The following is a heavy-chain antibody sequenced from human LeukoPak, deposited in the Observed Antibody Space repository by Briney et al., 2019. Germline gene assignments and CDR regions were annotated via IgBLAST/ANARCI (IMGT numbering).Heavy chain of an antibody. Sequence: SETLSLTCTVSGGSLSRYYRSWIRQPAGRGLEWIGRIYSRGSTNYNPSRKRRVTISVDTSKSQFSLKLSSVTAADTAVYYCARGPQRRDTIFGMGTDYYMDVWGKGTTVTVSS. J-gene: IGHJ6*03. CDR2: IYSRGST. D-gene: IGHD3-3*01. CDR1: GGSLSRYY. CDR3: ARGPQRRDTIFGMGTDYYMDV. V-gene: IGHV4-4*07.